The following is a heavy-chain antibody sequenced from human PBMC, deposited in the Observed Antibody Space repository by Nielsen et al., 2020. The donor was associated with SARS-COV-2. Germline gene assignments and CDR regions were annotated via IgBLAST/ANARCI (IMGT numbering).Heavy chain of an antibody. D-gene: IGHD4-17*01. CDR2: ISYDESDK. CDR3: ARVVSDYGDYAYFDY. J-gene: IGHJ4*02. CDR1: GFEFSRYA. V-gene: IGHV3-30*03. Sequence: GESLKISCAASGFEFSRYAMAWVRQAPGKGLEWVAFISYDESDKFYADFVRGRFTISRDDSKNTLYLQMNSLRVEDTAVYYCARVVSDYGDYAYFDYWGQGTLVTVSS.